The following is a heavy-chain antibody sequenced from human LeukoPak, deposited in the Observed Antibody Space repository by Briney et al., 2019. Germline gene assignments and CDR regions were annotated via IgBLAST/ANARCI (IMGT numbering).Heavy chain of an antibody. Sequence: GGSLRLSCVASGFTFSSYGMHWVRQAPGKGLEGVAGISYDGSDKYYADSVKGRFTISRDNSKNTLYMQMNSLRGGDTAVYYCAKPHFDDWGQGTLVTVSS. V-gene: IGHV3-30*18. J-gene: IGHJ4*02. CDR1: GFTFSSYG. CDR3: AKPHFDD. CDR2: ISYDGSDK.